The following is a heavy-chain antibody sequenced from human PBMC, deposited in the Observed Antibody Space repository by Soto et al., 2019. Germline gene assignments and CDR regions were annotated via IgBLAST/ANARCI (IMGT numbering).Heavy chain of an antibody. Sequence: QVQLVESGGGLVKPGGSLRLSCAASGFTFSDYHMSWIRQAPGKGLEWVAYIESRGRTISYADSVKGRFTISRDNAKNSLFLQMNSLRAEDTAGYDWVRQAARNYLDCWGQGTLLTVSS. J-gene: IGHJ4*02. D-gene: IGHD6-6*01. V-gene: IGHV3-11*01. CDR2: IESRGRTI. CDR3: VRQAARNYLDC. CDR1: GFTFSDYH.